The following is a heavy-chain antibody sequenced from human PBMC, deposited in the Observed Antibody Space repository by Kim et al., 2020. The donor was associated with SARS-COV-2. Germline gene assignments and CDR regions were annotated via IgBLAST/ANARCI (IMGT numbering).Heavy chain of an antibody. D-gene: IGHD6-13*01. V-gene: IGHV3-23*01. Sequence: VKGRFTISRDNSKNTLYLQMNSLRAEDTAVYYCAKEQQLVPLYYYYGMDVWGQGTTVTVSS. J-gene: IGHJ6*02. CDR3: AKEQQLVPLYYYYGMDV.